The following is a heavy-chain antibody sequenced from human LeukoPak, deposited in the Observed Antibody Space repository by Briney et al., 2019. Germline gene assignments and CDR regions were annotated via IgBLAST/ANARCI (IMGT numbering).Heavy chain of an antibody. Sequence: TGGSLRLSCAASGFTFSSYSMNWVRQAPGKGLEWVSSISSSSSYIYYADSVKGRFTISRDNAKNSLYLQMNSLRAEDTAVYYCARDSPPNYYYDSSGQGAAFDIWGQGTMVTVSS. V-gene: IGHV3-21*01. CDR2: ISSSSSYI. J-gene: IGHJ3*02. D-gene: IGHD3-22*01. CDR1: GFTFSSYS. CDR3: ARDSPPNYYYDSSGQGAAFDI.